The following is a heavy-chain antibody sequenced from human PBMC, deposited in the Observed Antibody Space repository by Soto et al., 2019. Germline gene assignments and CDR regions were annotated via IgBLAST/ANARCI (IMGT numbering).Heavy chain of an antibody. Sequence: QVQLVQSGAEVKKPGSSVKVSCKASGGTFSSYAISWVRQAPGQGLEWMGGIIPIFGTANYAQKFQGRVTITADESTSTAYMELSSLRSEDTAVYYCARDGSGTMVRGGIIYYGMDVWGQGTTVTVSS. D-gene: IGHD3-10*01. CDR2: IIPIFGTA. CDR3: ARDGSGTMVRGGIIYYGMDV. CDR1: GGTFSSYA. V-gene: IGHV1-69*01. J-gene: IGHJ6*02.